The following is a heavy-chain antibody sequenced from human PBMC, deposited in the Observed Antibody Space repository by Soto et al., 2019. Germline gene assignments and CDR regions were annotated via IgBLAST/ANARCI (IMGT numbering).Heavy chain of an antibody. V-gene: IGHV1-3*01. CDR1: GYAFTHYA. CDR3: ARELGYADYVD. D-gene: IGHD4-17*01. CDR2: INSANGDT. Sequence: GASVKVSCKASGYAFTHYAIHWVRQAPGQRLEWMGWINSANGDTRYSQKFHGRVTMTSDTSASIAYMELSSLRSEDTAVFYCARELGYADYVDWGQGTLVTVSS. J-gene: IGHJ4*02.